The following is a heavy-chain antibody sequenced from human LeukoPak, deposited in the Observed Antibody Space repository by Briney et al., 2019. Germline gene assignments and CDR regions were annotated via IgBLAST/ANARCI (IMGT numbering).Heavy chain of an antibody. Sequence: GGSLRLSCAASGFTFSSYSMNWVRQAPGKGLEWVSYISSSSSTIYYADSVKGRFTISRDNAKNSLYLQMNSLRAEDTAVYYCASDTMVRGVIYDYWGQGTLVTVSS. CDR1: GFTFSSYS. D-gene: IGHD3-10*01. CDR3: ASDTMVRGVIYDY. V-gene: IGHV3-48*04. J-gene: IGHJ4*02. CDR2: ISSSSSTI.